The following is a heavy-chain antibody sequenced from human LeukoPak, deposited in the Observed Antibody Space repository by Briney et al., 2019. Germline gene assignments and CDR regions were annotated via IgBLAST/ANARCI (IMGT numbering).Heavy chain of an antibody. CDR1: GGSFSGYY. CDR2: INHSGST. V-gene: IGHV4-34*01. J-gene: IGHJ6*03. CDR3: ARGEYYYDSSGYPTGYYYYYMDV. Sequence: SETLSLTCAVSGGSFSGYYWSWIRQPPGKGLEWIGEINHSGSTNYNPSLKSRVTISVDTSKNQFSLKLSSVTAADTAVYYCARGEYYYDSSGYPTGYYYYYMDVWGKGTTVTVSS. D-gene: IGHD3-22*01.